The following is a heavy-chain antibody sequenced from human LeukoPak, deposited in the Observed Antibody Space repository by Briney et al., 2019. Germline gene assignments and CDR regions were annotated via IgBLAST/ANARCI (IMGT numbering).Heavy chain of an antibody. V-gene: IGHV4-59*01. Sequence: SETLSLTCTISGGSISSSYWSWIGQPPGKGLEWIGYIYYSGTTNYNPSPKSRVTISIDTSKNQFSLKLSSVTAADTAVYYCARDSPENHAFDIWGQGTMVTVSS. CDR1: GGSISSSY. CDR3: ARDSPENHAFDI. CDR2: IYYSGTT. J-gene: IGHJ3*02.